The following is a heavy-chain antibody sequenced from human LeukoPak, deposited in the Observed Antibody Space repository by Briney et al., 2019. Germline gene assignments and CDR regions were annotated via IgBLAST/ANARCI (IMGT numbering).Heavy chain of an antibody. V-gene: IGHV3-30*02. CDR1: GFSFADYT. J-gene: IGHJ5*02. Sequence: GGSLRLSCAASGFSFADYTMHWVRQAPGKGLEWVAFIRYDGRNKYYGDPVKGRFSISRDNSKNTLYLQMNSLRAEDTAVYYCAKGRRYNILTGHYVSEVDPWGQGTLVTVSS. CDR3: AKGRRYNILTGHYVSEVDP. CDR2: IRYDGRNK. D-gene: IGHD3-9*01.